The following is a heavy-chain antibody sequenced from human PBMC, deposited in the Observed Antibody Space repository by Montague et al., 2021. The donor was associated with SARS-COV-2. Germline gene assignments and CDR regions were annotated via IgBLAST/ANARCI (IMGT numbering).Heavy chain of an antibody. CDR3: AWWDPQTLTLIGLRGKSASDY. CDR1: GGSFSGYY. V-gene: IGHV4-34*01. J-gene: IGHJ4*02. D-gene: IGHD4-23*01. CDR2: INHSGTS. Sequence: SQTLSLTCAVYGGSFSGYYWTWIRQSPGKGLEWIAEINHSGTSNYNFNPSLRSRVTISVDTSKSQFSLKLSSVTAADTGVYYCAWWDPQTLTLIGLRGKSASDYWGRGTLVTVSS.